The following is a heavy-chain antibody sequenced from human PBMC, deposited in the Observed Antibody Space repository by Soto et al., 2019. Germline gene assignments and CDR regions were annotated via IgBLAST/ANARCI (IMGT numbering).Heavy chain of an antibody. CDR2: TSSNGGNT. Sequence: GGSLRLSCSASGFTFNTFAMHWVRQTPGKVLEFVSATSSNGGNTYYADSVKGRFAISRDNSKNTLYLQMYSLRPEDTALYYCVKEGYMRSDWYGQFDCWGQGTLVTVSS. D-gene: IGHD6-19*01. CDR1: GFTFNTFA. J-gene: IGHJ4*02. CDR3: VKEGYMRSDWYGQFDC. V-gene: IGHV3-64D*06.